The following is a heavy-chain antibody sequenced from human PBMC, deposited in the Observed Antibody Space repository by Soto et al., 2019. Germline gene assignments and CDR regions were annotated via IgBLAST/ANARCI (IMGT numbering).Heavy chain of an antibody. CDR2: IYYSGST. V-gene: IGHV4-59*01. CDR3: ARLWGDCSGGSCYHLVYYGMDV. D-gene: IGHD2-15*01. CDR1: GGSISSYY. J-gene: IGHJ6*02. Sequence: QVQLQESGPGLVKPSETLSLTCTVSGGSISSYYWSWIRQPPGKGLEWIGYIYYSGSTNYNPSLKSRVTTSVDPSKNQFSLKLSSVTAADTAVYYCARLWGDCSGGSCYHLVYYGMDVWGQGTTVTVSS.